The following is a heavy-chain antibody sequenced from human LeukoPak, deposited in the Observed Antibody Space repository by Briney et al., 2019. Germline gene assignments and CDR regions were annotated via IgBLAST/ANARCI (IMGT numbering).Heavy chain of an antibody. CDR2: INHSGST. V-gene: IGHV4-34*01. J-gene: IGHJ3*02. CDR1: GGSFSGYY. CDR3: ARHCGGDCSHGFDI. Sequence: SETLSLTCAVYGGSFSGYYWSWIRQPPGKGLEWIGEINHSGSTNYNPSLKSRVTISVETSKNQFSLKLTFVTAADTAMYYCARHCGGDCSHGFDIWGQGTLVTVSS. D-gene: IGHD2-21*02.